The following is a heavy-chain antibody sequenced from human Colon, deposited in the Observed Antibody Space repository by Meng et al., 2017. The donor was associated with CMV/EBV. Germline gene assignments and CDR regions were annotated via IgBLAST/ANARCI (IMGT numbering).Heavy chain of an antibody. D-gene: IGHD3-3*01. Sequence: GESLKISCAASGFTFNDYAMAWVRQAPGKGLEWVSGISGNGSEGGDYYAASVKGRFTVSRDNVRNILYLEMNSLKADDTAVYFCAKGRMYYDFWSGYEDWGQGTLVTVSS. CDR1: GFTFNDYA. J-gene: IGHJ4*02. CDR2: ISGNGSEGGD. CDR3: AKGRMYYDFWSGYED. V-gene: IGHV3-23*01.